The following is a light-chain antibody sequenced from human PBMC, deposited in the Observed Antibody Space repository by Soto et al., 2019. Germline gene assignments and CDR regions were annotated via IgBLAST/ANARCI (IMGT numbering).Light chain of an antibody. V-gene: IGKV3-11*01. CDR2: DAS. Sequence: EIVLTQSPATLSLSPGERATLSCRTSQSVSSYLAWFQQKPGQPPRLLIYDASNRATGIPARFGGSGSGTDFTLTISSLEPEDFAVYYCQQRRNWPLTFGGGTKVEI. CDR1: QSVSSY. J-gene: IGKJ4*01. CDR3: QQRRNWPLT.